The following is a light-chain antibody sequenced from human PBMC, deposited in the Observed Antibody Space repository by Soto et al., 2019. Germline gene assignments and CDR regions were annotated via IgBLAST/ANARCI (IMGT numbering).Light chain of an antibody. CDR1: QTVSSGH. CDR2: GRT. Sequence: EVVLTQSPATLSLSPGERATLSCRASQTVSSGHLAWYQQKPGQAPRLLISGRTSRATGIPDRFSGSGSGTDFTLTVSRLEPEDFAVYYCQQYVSSPYTFGQGTKLEIK. J-gene: IGKJ2*01. V-gene: IGKV3-20*01. CDR3: QQYVSSPYT.